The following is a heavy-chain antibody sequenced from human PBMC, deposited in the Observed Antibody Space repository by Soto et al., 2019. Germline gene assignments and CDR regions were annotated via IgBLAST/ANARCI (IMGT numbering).Heavy chain of an antibody. CDR2: IYYSGST. CDR3: ARGEPGMITFETDYSLPYYFDY. Sequence: SETLSLTCTVSGGSISSYYWSWIRQPPGKGLEWIGYIYYSGSTNYNPSLKSRVTISVDTSKNQFSLKLSSVTAADTAVYYCARGEPGMITFETDYSLPYYFDYWGQGTLVTVSS. V-gene: IGHV4-59*01. J-gene: IGHJ4*02. CDR1: GGSISSYY. D-gene: IGHD3-16*01.